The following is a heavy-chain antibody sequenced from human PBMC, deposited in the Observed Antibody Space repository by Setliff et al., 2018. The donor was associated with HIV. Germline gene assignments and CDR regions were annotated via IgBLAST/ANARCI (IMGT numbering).Heavy chain of an antibody. CDR3: ASEAGASSGWFSY. CDR2: IDANGRGT. CDR1: GFTFSYYW. Sequence: GGSLRLSCAASGFTFSYYWMHWVRQAPGKGPVWVARIDANGRGTSYADSVKGRFTISRDNAKNMLYLQMNSLRAEDTAVYYCASEAGASSGWFSYWGQGTLVTVSS. J-gene: IGHJ4*02. D-gene: IGHD6-19*01. V-gene: IGHV3-74*01.